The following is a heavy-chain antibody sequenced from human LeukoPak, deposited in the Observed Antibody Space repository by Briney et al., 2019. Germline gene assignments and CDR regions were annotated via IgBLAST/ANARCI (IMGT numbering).Heavy chain of an antibody. Sequence: ASVKVSCKVSGYTLTELSMHWVRQAPGQGLEWMGIINPSGGSTSYAQKFQGRVTMTRDTSTSTVYMELSSLRSEDTAVYYCAREPAPMATITIEYFQHWGQGTLVTVSS. J-gene: IGHJ1*01. CDR1: GYTLTELS. V-gene: IGHV1-46*01. CDR3: AREPAPMATITIEYFQH. D-gene: IGHD5-24*01. CDR2: INPSGGST.